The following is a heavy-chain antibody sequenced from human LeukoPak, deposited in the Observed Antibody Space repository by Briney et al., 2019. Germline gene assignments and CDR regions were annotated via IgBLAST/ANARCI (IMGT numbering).Heavy chain of an antibody. J-gene: IGHJ6*03. CDR1: GVSFSGYY. Sequence: SETLSLTCAVYGVSFSGYYWSWIRQPPGKGLEWIVEINHSGSTNYNPSLKSRVTISVDTSKNQFSLKLSSVTAADTAVYYCARIMSLVREVYYYYMDVWGKGTTVTVSS. V-gene: IGHV4-34*01. CDR2: INHSGST. D-gene: IGHD6-6*01. CDR3: ARIMSLVREVYYYYMDV.